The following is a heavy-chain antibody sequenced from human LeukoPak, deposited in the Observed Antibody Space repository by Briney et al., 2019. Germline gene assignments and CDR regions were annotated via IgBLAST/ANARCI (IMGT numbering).Heavy chain of an antibody. J-gene: IGHJ4*02. CDR2: INPNSGGT. D-gene: IGHD3-10*01. CDR1: GYTFTDYY. Sequence: ASVKVSCKASGYTFTDYYMHWVRQAPGQGLEWMGWINPNSGGTNYAQKFQGRVTMTRDTSISTAYMELSRLRSDDTAVYYCARDWTMVRGVSDGWGQGTLVTVSS. CDR3: ARDWTMVRGVSDG. V-gene: IGHV1-2*02.